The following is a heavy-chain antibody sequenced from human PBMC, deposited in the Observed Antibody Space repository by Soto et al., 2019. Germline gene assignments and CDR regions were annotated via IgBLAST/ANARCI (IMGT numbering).Heavy chain of an antibody. CDR1: GGSISDYY. CDR3: ARTSSVYCNWPLLDY. CDR2: IYYTGRT. D-gene: IGHD1-1*01. V-gene: IGHV4-59*01. Sequence: PSETLSLTCTVSGGSISDYYWSWIRQPPGKGLEWIAYIYYTGRTFYNPSLKGRVTISVDTSKNQFSLKLSSVTAADTAVYYCARTSSVYCNWPLLDYWGRGTLVT. J-gene: IGHJ4*02.